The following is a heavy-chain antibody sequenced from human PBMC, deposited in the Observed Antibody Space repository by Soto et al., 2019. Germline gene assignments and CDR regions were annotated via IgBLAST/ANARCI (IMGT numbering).Heavy chain of an antibody. CDR3: ARHNGYASDY. CDR2: ISAYNGNT. D-gene: IGHD5-12*01. CDR1: GYTFTSYG. Sequence: QVQLVQSGAEVKKPGASVKVSCKASGYTFTSYGISWVRQAPGQGLEWMGWISAYNGNTNYAQKLQGRVTMTIDTSTRIANMDLSSLTSADTAVYYFARHNGYASDYWGQGTLVTVSS. V-gene: IGHV1-18*01. J-gene: IGHJ4*02.